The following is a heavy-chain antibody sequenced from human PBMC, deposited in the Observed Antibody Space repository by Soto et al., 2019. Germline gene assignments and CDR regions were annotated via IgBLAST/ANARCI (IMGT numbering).Heavy chain of an antibody. Sequence: GGSLRLSCAASGFTVSSNYMSWVRQAPGKGLEWVSVIYSGGSTYYADSVKGRFTIPRDNSKNTLYLQMNSLRAEDTAVYYCAREEVTTYGYYYYYMDVWGKGTTVTVSS. CDR3: AREEVTTYGYYYYYMDV. V-gene: IGHV3-66*01. J-gene: IGHJ6*03. CDR2: IYSGGST. D-gene: IGHD4-17*01. CDR1: GFTVSSNY.